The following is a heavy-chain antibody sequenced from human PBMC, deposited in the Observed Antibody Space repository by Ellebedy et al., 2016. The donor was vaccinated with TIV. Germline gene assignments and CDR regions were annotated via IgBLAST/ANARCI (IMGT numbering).Heavy chain of an antibody. Sequence: AASVKVSCKTSVYGFTNFGVSWVRQAPGQGLEWMGWISTYNGKTNYAQKLQDRITMTTDTSTSTVYMELRSLTSEDTAVYYCARDEWRALGYWGQGTLVTVS. V-gene: IGHV1-18*04. CDR3: ARDEWRALGY. CDR1: VYGFTNFG. J-gene: IGHJ4*02. CDR2: ISTYNGKT. D-gene: IGHD3-16*01.